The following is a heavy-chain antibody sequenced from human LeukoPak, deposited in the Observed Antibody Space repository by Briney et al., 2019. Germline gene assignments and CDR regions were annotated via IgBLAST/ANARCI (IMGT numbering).Heavy chain of an antibody. CDR2: ISSSGNTI. J-gene: IGHJ4*02. V-gene: IGHV3-48*01. Sequence: PGGSLRLSCAASGFIFSSYSMNWVRQAPGKGLEWVSYISSSGNTIHYADPVKGRFTISRDNAKKSLYLQMNSLRVEDTAVYYCARDLHRSPYSGYVGCWGQGTLVTVSS. CDR3: ARDLHRSPYSGYVGC. CDR1: GFIFSSYS. D-gene: IGHD5-12*01.